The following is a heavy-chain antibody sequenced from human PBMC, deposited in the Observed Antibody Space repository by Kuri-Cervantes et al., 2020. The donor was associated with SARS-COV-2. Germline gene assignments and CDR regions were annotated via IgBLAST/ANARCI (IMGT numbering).Heavy chain of an antibody. CDR2: ISGIGATT. CDR3: VKDVAFAGTTFYP. J-gene: IGHJ5*02. Sequence: GSSMKISCAASGFTCSSYAMSWVRQAPGKGVEWVSAISGIGATTYYADSVKGRFTISRDNSKNSLYLQKSSLRAEDTAVYYCVKDVAFAGTTFYPWGQGTLVTVSS. D-gene: IGHD1-7*01. CDR1: GFTCSSYA. V-gene: IGHV3-23*01.